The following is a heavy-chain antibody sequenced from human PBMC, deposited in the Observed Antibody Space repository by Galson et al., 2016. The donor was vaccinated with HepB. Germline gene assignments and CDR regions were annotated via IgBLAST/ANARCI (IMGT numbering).Heavy chain of an antibody. CDR2: INPSAGGA. CDR1: GYTFTSYH. CDR3: ARYSVRGPGSSRIFDY. V-gene: IGHV1-46*01. D-gene: IGHD6-6*01. Sequence: SVKVSCKTSGYTFTSYHIHWVRQAPGQGLEWMGIINPSAGGARYGQKFQDRVTMTRDTSTRTVYMELSSLRSEDTAVYYCARYSVRGPGSSRIFDYWGQGTLVTVSS. J-gene: IGHJ4*02.